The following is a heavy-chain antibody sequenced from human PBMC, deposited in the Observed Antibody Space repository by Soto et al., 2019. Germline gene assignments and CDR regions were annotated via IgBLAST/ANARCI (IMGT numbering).Heavy chain of an antibody. CDR1: GGSFSGYY. D-gene: IGHD5-18*01. V-gene: IGHV4-34*01. J-gene: IGHJ4*02. Sequence: SETLSLTCAVYGGSFSGYYWSWIRQPPGKGLEWIGEINHSGSTNYNPSLKSRVTISVDTSKNQFSLKLSSVTAADTAVYYCARGIRYGLSSLDYWGPGTLVTVSS. CDR3: ARGIRYGLSSLDY. CDR2: INHSGST.